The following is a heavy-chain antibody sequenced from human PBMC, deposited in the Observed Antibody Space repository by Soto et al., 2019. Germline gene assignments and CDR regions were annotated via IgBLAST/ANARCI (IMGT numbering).Heavy chain of an antibody. D-gene: IGHD3-10*01. V-gene: IGHV4-59*01. CDR1: GGSISSYF. J-gene: IGHJ6*02. CDR3: ARARGLLWFGDRGDYYGMDV. CDR2: IYYSVST. Sequence: SETLSLTCSASGGSISSYFWSWIRQPPGKGLEWIGYIYYSVSTNYNPSLKSRVTISVDTSKNQFSLKLSSVTAADTAVYYCARARGLLWFGDRGDYYGMDVWGQGTTVTVSS.